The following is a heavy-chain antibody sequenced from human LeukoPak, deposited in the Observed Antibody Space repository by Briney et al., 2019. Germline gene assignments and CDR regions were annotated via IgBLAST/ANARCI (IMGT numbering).Heavy chain of an antibody. Sequence: SETLSLTCTVSGGSISSYYWSWIRQPPGKGLEWIGYIYYSGSTNYNPSLKSRVTISVDTSKNQFSLKLSSVPAADTAVYYCARDGGELFDYWGQGTLVTVSS. CDR2: IYYSGST. D-gene: IGHD3-16*01. V-gene: IGHV4-59*01. CDR1: GGSISSYY. CDR3: ARDGGELFDY. J-gene: IGHJ4*02.